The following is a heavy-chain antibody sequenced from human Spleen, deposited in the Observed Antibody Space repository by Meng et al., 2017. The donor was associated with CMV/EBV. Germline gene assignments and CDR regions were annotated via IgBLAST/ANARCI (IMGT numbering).Heavy chain of an antibody. CDR3: ARGITIFGGGTSYYYYYYGMDV. CDR2: IYPSGDT. Sequence: SETLSLTCTVSGYSISGGYYWGWIRQPPGKGLQWIGSIYPSGDTYYNSSLKSRVTISIDTSKNQFSLKLSSMTATDTAVYYCARGITIFGGGTSYYYYYYGMDVWGQGTTVTVSS. J-gene: IGHJ6*02. D-gene: IGHD3-3*01. V-gene: IGHV4-38-2*02. CDR1: GYSISGGYY.